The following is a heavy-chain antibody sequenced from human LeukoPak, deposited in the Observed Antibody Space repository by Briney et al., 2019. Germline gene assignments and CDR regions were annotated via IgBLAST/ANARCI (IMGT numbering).Heavy chain of an antibody. J-gene: IGHJ3*02. CDR2: IYYSGST. CDR3: AREGVESSGWYEGAFDI. CDR1: GGSISSYY. V-gene: IGHV4-59*12. D-gene: IGHD6-19*01. Sequence: PSETLSLTCTVSGGSISSYYWSWIRQPPGKGLEWIGYIYYSGSTNYNPSLKSRVTISVDTSKNQFSLKLSSVTAADTAVYYCAREGVESSGWYEGAFDIWGQGTMVTVSS.